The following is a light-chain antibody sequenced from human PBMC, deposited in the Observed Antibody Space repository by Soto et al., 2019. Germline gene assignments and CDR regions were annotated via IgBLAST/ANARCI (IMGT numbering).Light chain of an antibody. Sequence: DIQMTQSPSSLSASVGDRVTITCRASQTINSYLNWYHQKPGKAPKLLIYAASNLQSGVPSRFSGSESETDFTLTISSLQPADFATYYCQQSYNTPVTVGQGTKVDSK. CDR3: QQSYNTPVT. CDR2: AAS. V-gene: IGKV1-39*01. CDR1: QTINSY. J-gene: IGKJ1*01.